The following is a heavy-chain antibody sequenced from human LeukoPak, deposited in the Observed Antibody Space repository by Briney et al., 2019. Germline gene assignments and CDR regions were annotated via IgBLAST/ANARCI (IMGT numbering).Heavy chain of an antibody. D-gene: IGHD5-12*01. J-gene: IGHJ5*02. CDR2: IYYSGST. Sequence: SETLSLTCAVYGGSFSGYYWSWIRQPPGKGLEWIGYIYYSGSTNYNPSLKSRVTISVDTSKNQFSLKLSSVTAADTAVYYCARDRKGSGYDWDYNWFDPWGQGTLVTVSS. CDR3: ARDRKGSGYDWDYNWFDP. V-gene: IGHV4-59*01. CDR1: GGSFSGYY.